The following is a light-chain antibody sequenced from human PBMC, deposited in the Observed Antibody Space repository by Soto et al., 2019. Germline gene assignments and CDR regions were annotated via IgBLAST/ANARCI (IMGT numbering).Light chain of an antibody. CDR3: QQYNNWPLT. J-gene: IGKJ4*01. CDR1: HRVSGN. V-gene: IGKV3D-15*01. Sequence: EIVLTQSPGTWSLSPGERATLSCRASHRVSGNSLAWYQQKPGQPPRLLIYGTSRRATGVPDRFSGSGSGTEFTLSINGLQSEDFAVYYCQQYNNWPLTFGGGTKVDIK. CDR2: GTS.